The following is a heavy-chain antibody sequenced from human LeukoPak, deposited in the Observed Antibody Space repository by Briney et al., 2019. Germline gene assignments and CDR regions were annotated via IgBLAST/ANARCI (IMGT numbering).Heavy chain of an antibody. Sequence: SVKVSCKVSGGTFSNYAISWVRQAPGQGLEWMAGGIPVFGTTDYAQNFQGRVTITADESTSTAYLELSSLRSEDTAVYYCATDRGILGYCSGGSCYSLDYWGQGTLVTVSS. CDR1: GGTFSNYA. V-gene: IGHV1-69*01. CDR3: ATDRGILGYCSGGSCYSLDY. J-gene: IGHJ4*02. CDR2: GIPVFGTT. D-gene: IGHD2-15*01.